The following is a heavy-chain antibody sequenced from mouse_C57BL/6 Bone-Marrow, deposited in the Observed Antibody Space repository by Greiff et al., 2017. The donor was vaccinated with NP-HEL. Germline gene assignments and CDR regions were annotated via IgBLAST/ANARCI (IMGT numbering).Heavy chain of an antibody. CDR3: ARNIYYGILFDY. J-gene: IGHJ2*01. CDR1: GYTFTSYG. Sequence: VQLQQSGAELARPGASVKLSCKASGYTFTSYGISWVKQRTGQGLEWIGEIYPRSGNTYYNEKFKGKATLTADKSSSTAYMELRSLTSEDSAVDFCARNIYYGILFDYWGQGTTLTVSS. D-gene: IGHD2-1*01. V-gene: IGHV1-81*01. CDR2: IYPRSGNT.